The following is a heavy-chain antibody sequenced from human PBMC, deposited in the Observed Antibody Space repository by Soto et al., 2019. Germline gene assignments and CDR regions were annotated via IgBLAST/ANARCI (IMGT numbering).Heavy chain of an antibody. Sequence: SVKVSCKASGGTFSSYTISWVRQAPGQGLEWMGRIIPILGMANYAQKFQGRVTITADKSTSTAYMELSSLRSEDTAVYYCAIDGSTGGISAFDYWGQGTLVTGSS. V-gene: IGHV1-69*04. J-gene: IGHJ4*02. D-gene: IGHD6-19*01. CDR3: AIDGSTGGISAFDY. CDR1: GGTFSSYT. CDR2: IIPILGMA.